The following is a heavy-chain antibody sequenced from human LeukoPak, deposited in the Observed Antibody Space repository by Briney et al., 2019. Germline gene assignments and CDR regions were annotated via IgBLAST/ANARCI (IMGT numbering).Heavy chain of an antibody. CDR1: GYTLTELS. Sequence: GASVKASCKVSGYTLTELSMHWVRQAPGKGLEWMGGFDPEDGETIYAQKFQGRVTMTEDTSTDTAYMELSSLRSEDTAVYYCATPAATENWFDPWGQGTLVTVSS. V-gene: IGHV1-24*01. J-gene: IGHJ5*02. CDR3: ATPAATENWFDP. D-gene: IGHD2-2*01. CDR2: FDPEDGET.